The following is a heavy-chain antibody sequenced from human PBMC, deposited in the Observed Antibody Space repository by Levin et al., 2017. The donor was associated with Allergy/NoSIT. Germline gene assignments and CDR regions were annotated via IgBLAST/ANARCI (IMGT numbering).Heavy chain of an antibody. CDR2: IRYDGNT. Sequence: GSLRLSCTVSGDSFTTYYWSWIRQPPGRGLEWIGYIRYDGNTNYNPSLKSRVTISLDTSKNEFSLNLRSVTAADTAVYFCAREYGGDWYFDLWGRGTLVTVSS. J-gene: IGHJ2*01. CDR1: GDSFTTYY. D-gene: IGHD2-21*01. CDR3: AREYGGDWYFDL. V-gene: IGHV4-59*01.